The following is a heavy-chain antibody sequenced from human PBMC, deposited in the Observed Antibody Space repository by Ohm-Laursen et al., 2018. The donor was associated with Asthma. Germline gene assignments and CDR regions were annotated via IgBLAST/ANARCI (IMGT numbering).Heavy chain of an antibody. J-gene: IGHJ1*01. Sequence: SLRLSCTAFGYTFSRYSIHWVRQVPGKGLEWVASISTASTFIYYADSVRGQFTTPRDNAKNSVYLQMNSLRAEDTALYYCARIGPEWELPGREYSLHHWGEGTLVTVSS. D-gene: IGHD1-26*01. V-gene: IGHV3-21*01. CDR1: GYTFSRYS. CDR3: ARIGPEWELPGREYSLHH. CDR2: ISTASTFI.